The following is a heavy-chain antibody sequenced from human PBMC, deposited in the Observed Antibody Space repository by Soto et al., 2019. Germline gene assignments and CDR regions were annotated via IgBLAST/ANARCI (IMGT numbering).Heavy chain of an antibody. D-gene: IGHD2-15*01. CDR2: IYYSGST. CDR3: ARQTGYSSYFDY. J-gene: IGHJ4*02. CDR1: GGSISSYY. Sequence: PSETLSLTCTVSGGSISSYYWSWIRQPPGKGLEWIGYIYYSGSTNYNPSLKSRVTISVDTSKNQFSLKLSSVTAADTAVYYCARQTGYSSYFDYWGQGTLVTSPQ. V-gene: IGHV4-59*01.